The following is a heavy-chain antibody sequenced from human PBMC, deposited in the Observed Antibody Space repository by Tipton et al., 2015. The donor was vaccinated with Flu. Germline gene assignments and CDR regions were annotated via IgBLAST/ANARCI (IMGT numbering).Heavy chain of an antibody. CDR3: AREQQWLNGDY. D-gene: IGHD6-19*01. V-gene: IGHV3-48*03. Sequence: SLRLSCAASGFTFSSYAMNWVRQAPGKGLEWVSYISSSGSTIYYADSVKGRFTISRDNAKNSLYLQMNSLRAEDTAVYYCAREQQWLNGDYWGQGTLVTVSS. J-gene: IGHJ4*02. CDR1: GFTFSSYA. CDR2: ISSSGSTI.